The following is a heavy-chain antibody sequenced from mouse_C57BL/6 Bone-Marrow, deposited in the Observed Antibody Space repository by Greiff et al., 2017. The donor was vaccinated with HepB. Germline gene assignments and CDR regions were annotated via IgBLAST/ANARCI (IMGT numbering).Heavy chain of an antibody. D-gene: IGHD2-5*01. CDR2: INPYNGGT. J-gene: IGHJ2*01. CDR3: ARKAFYYSNCEDY. CDR1: GYTFTDYY. V-gene: IGHV1-19*01. Sequence: EVQLQESGPVLVKPGASVKMSCKASGYTFTDYYMNWVKQSHGKSLEWIGVINPYNGGTSYNQKFKGKATLTVYKSSSTSYMELNSLTSEDSAVYYVARKAFYYSNCEDYWGQGTTLTVSS.